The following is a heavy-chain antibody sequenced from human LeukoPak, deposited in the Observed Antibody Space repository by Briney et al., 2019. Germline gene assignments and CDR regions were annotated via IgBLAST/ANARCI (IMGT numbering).Heavy chain of an antibody. CDR2: IRYDGSNK. CDR3: AKDSTHYRVWDDYDSAGLTY. V-gene: IGHV3-30*02. D-gene: IGHD3-22*01. Sequence: PGGSLRLSCAASGFIFSSHGMNWVRQAPGKGLEWVAFIRYDGSNKYYADSVKGRVTISRDNSKNTLYLQMDSLRAEDTAVYYGAKDSTHYRVWDDYDSAGLTYWGQGTLVTVSS. J-gene: IGHJ4*02. CDR1: GFIFSSHG.